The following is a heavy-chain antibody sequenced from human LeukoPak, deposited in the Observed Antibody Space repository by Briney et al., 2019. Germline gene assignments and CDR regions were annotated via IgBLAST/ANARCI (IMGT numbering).Heavy chain of an antibody. V-gene: IGHV3-30*04. J-gene: IGHJ4*02. Sequence: GGSLRLSCAASGFTFSSYAMHWVRQAPGKGREWVAVISYHGSNQYYADSVKGRFTISRDNAKNTLYLQMQSLRAEDTAVYYCARDWYSSSRLAHYFDYWGQGTLVTVSS. D-gene: IGHD6-13*01. CDR3: ARDWYSSSRLAHYFDY. CDR2: ISYHGSNQ. CDR1: GFTFSSYA.